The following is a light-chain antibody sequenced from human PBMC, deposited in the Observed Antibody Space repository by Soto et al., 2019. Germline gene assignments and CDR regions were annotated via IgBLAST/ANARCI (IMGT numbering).Light chain of an antibody. Sequence: DIQMTQSPSTLSASVGDRVTITCRASQGISNWLAWYQQKPGKAPKLLIYDASTLESGVPSRFSGSGSGTEFTLTISSLLPDDFATYYCLQDINYPWTFGQGTKVEIK. J-gene: IGKJ1*01. CDR1: QGISNW. V-gene: IGKV1-5*01. CDR2: DAS. CDR3: LQDINYPWT.